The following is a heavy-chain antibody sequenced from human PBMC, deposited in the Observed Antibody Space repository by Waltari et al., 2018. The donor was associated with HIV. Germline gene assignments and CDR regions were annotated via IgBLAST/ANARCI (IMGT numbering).Heavy chain of an antibody. D-gene: IGHD3-16*01. J-gene: IGHJ4*02. V-gene: IGHV4-39*01. Sequence: QLQLQESGPGLVKPSETLSLPCSVSGGSIQSSSYYWGWVRQPPGKGLEWVGSIFYSGSTYYNPSLKSRVTISVDTSKNQFSLRRTSVTAADTAVYYCARHGRMGGGTHRRYFDYWGQGTLVTVSS. CDR2: IFYSGST. CDR3: ARHGRMGGGTHRRYFDY. CDR1: GGSIQSSSYY.